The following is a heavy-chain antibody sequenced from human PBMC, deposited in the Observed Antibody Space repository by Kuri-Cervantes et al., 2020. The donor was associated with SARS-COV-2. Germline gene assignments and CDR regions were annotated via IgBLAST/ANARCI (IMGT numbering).Heavy chain of an antibody. J-gene: IGHJ4*02. CDR1: GFAFTNYG. Sequence: GESLKISCAASGFAFTNYGMHWVRQAPGKGLEWVAFIRYDGSDKYYGDSVKGRFTVSRDNSKNTLYLQMNSLRAEDTAVYYCAKDGTVYGDWLQYHFDYWGQGTLVTVSS. D-gene: IGHD5-24*01. CDR2: IRYDGSDK. CDR3: AKDGTVYGDWLQYHFDY. V-gene: IGHV3-30*02.